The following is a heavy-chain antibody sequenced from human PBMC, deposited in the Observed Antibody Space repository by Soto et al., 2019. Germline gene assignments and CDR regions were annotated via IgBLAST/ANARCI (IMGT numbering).Heavy chain of an antibody. CDR1: GYSFTKYG. Sequence: ASVKVSCKTSGYSFTKYGLHWVRQAPGQRLEWMGWINPGNGDTKYSQKFQGRVTITRDTSATTAYMELSSLRSEDSAVFYCARTDCSSTSCYNFYYYGMDVWGQGTTVTVSS. J-gene: IGHJ6*02. CDR3: ARTDCSSTSCYNFYYYGMDV. V-gene: IGHV1-3*01. D-gene: IGHD2-2*01. CDR2: INPGNGDT.